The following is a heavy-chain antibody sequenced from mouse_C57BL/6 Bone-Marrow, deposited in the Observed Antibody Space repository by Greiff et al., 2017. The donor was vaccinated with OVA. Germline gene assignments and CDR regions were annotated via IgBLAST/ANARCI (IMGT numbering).Heavy chain of an antibody. J-gene: IGHJ3*01. CDR3: ATYGNYVGFAY. V-gene: IGHV1-76*01. D-gene: IGHD2-1*01. CDR2: IYPGSGNT. CDR1: GYTFTDYY. Sequence: VKLMESGAELVRPGASVKLSCKASGYTFTDYYINWVKQRPGQGLEWIARIYPGSGNTYYNEKFKGKATLTAEKSSSTAYMQLSSLTSEDSAVYFCATYGNYVGFAYWGQGTLVTVSA.